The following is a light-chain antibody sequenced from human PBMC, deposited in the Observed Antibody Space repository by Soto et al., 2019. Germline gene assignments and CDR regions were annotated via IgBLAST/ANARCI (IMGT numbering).Light chain of an antibody. V-gene: IGKV3-11*01. CDR2: DAS. Sequence: EIVLTQSPATLSLSPGERATLSCRASQSVSSYLAWYQQKPGQAPRLLIYDASNSATGIPARFSGSGSGTDFTLTISSLAPDDFAVYYGQQRSNWPPTITCGPGTKVDIK. CDR3: QQRSNWPPTIT. J-gene: IGKJ3*01. CDR1: QSVSSY.